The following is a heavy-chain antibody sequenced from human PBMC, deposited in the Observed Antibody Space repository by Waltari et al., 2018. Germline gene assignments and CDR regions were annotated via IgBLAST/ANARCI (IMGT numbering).Heavy chain of an antibody. J-gene: IGHJ6*02. V-gene: IGHV4-34*01. CDR2: INHSGST. CDR1: GGSFSGYY. Sequence: QVQLQQWGAGLLKPSETLSLTCAVYGGSFSGYYWSWIRQPPGKGLEWIGEINHSGSTNYNPSLRCRVTISVDTSKNQFSLKLSSVTAADTAVYYCASTGEDRIYYYYGMDGWGQGTTVTVSS. CDR3: ASTGEDRIYYYYGMDG. D-gene: IGHD3-16*01.